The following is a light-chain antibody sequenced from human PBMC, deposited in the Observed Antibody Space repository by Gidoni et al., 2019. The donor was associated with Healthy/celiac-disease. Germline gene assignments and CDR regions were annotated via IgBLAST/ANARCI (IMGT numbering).Light chain of an antibody. Sequence: EIVLTQSPGTLSLSPGERATLSCRASQSVSSSYLAWYQQQPGQAPRLLIYGASSRATGIPDRFSGSGSGTDFTLTISRLEPEDFAVYYCQQYGSSPPMYTFGQGNKLEIK. CDR3: QQYGSSPPMYT. CDR1: QSVSSSY. CDR2: GAS. J-gene: IGKJ2*01. V-gene: IGKV3-20*01.